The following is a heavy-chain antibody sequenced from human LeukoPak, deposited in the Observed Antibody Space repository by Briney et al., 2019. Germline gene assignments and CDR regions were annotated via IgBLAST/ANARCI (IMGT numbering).Heavy chain of an antibody. CDR1: GGSFSGYH. J-gene: IGHJ5*02. Sequence: PSETLSLTCGVYGGSFSGYHWTWIRQPPGKGLEWIGEINHSGSTNYNPSLKSRVTISVDTSKNQFSLKVTSVTAADTAVYYCARHIKVVAATPLIAYSSGWWQQNWFDPWGQGTLVTVSS. D-gene: IGHD2-15*01. CDR3: ARHIKVVAATPLIAYSSGWWQQNWFDP. CDR2: INHSGST. V-gene: IGHV4-34*01.